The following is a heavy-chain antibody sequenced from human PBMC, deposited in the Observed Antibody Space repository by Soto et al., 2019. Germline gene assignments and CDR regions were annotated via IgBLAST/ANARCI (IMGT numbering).Heavy chain of an antibody. V-gene: IGHV4-31*03. Sequence: SETLSLTCTVSGGSISSGGYYWSWIRQHPGKGLEWIGYIYYSGSTYYNPSLKSRVTISVDTSKNQFSLKLSSVAAADPAVYYCARDGCSGGSCYAYFDYWGQGTLVTVSS. D-gene: IGHD2-15*01. CDR1: GGSISSGGYY. CDR3: ARDGCSGGSCYAYFDY. CDR2: IYYSGST. J-gene: IGHJ4*02.